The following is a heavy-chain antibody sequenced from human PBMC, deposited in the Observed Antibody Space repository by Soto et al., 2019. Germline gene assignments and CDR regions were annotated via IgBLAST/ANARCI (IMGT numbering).Heavy chain of an antibody. Sequence: GGSLRLSCAASGFTLSNYGMHWVRQAPGKGLEWVAFISYDGSNEHYADSVKGRFTISRDNSKNTLYLHMNSLRAEDTAVYYCARRGGVVTPEDCWGQGTLVTVSS. D-gene: IGHD2-21*02. CDR1: GFTLSNYG. J-gene: IGHJ4*02. V-gene: IGHV3-30-3*01. CDR2: ISYDGSNE. CDR3: ARRGGVVTPEDC.